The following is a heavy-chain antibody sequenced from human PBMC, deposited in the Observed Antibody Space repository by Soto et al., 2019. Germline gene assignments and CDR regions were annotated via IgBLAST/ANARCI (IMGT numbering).Heavy chain of an antibody. V-gene: IGHV1-18*01. CDR2: ISAYNGNT. J-gene: IGHJ4*02. CDR1: GNTFTSYG. Sequence: QDQLVQSGAEVKKPETSVKVSFKASGNTFTSYGISWEQQGPGQGLDWMGWISAYNGNTKNAQKLQGRVTITTDTSTSTAYLELRILRSDDTAVYYCARDSPPVDYCGQGTLVTVSS. CDR3: ARDSPPVDY.